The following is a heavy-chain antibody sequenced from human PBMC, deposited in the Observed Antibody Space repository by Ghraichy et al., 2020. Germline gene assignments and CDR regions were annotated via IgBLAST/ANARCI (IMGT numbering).Heavy chain of an antibody. Sequence: SETLSLTCAVSGGSISSSNWWSWVRQPPGKGLEWIGEIYHSGSTNYNPSLKSRVTISVDKSKNQFSLKLSSVTAADTAVYYCARAAWVSTSCYTFDYWGQGTLVTVSS. V-gene: IGHV4-4*02. D-gene: IGHD2-2*01. CDR1: GGSISSSNW. J-gene: IGHJ4*02. CDR2: IYHSGST. CDR3: ARAAWVSTSCYTFDY.